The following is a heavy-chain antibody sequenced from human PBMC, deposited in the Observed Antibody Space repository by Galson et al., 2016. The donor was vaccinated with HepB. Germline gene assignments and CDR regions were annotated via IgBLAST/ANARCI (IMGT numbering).Heavy chain of an antibody. J-gene: IGHJ6*04. D-gene: IGHD6-19*01. CDR2: IKRDGTEK. CDR3: VRGSYSSDWYRTSAYDFGMDV. V-gene: IGHV3-7*01. Sequence: SLRLSCAASGFTFNNYWMSWVRQAPGKGLEWVANIKRDGTEKYYLDSVEGRFTVSRENAKDSLYLHMNSLRAGDTAVYYCVRGSYSSDWYRTSAYDFGMDVWGKGTPVTVSS. CDR1: GFTFNNYW.